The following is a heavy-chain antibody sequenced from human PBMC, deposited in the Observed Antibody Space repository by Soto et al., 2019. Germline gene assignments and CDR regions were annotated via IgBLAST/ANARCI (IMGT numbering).Heavy chain of an antibody. D-gene: IGHD3-22*01. CDR3: ARSITMIVVSYDY. CDR2: IWYDGSNK. V-gene: IGHV3-30*19. J-gene: IGHJ4*02. Sequence: PGGSLRLSCAASGFTFSSYGMHWVRQAPGKGLEWVAVIWYDGSNKYYADSVKGRFTISRDNSKNTLYLQMNSLRAEDTAVYYCARSITMIVVSYDYWGQGTLVTVSS. CDR1: GFTFSSYG.